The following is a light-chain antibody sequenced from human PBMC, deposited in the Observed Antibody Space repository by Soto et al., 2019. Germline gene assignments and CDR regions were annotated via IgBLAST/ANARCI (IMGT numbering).Light chain of an antibody. CDR2: GAS. J-gene: IGKJ4*01. CDR1: QSVSSN. CDR3: QQYKNWPPVT. Sequence: ETVMTQSPATLSVSPGDRATLSCRASQSVSSNLAWYQQKPSQAPRLLIYGASIRATGIPARFSGSGSGTEFTLTISSLQSEDFGLYYCQQYKNWPPVTFGGGTKVEIK. V-gene: IGKV3-15*01.